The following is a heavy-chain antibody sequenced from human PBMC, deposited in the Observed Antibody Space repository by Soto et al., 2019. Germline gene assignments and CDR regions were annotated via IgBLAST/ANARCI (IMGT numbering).Heavy chain of an antibody. CDR3: ARGIARGQLDP. V-gene: IGHV1-69*06. Sequence: SVKVSWKESGGAFSSYAISWVRQSPEQGLEWMGVLIPIFGTANYSQKFQGRVKITADNTARTAYMDLRSLRSEDPAESYCARGIARGQLDPWGQGTLVTVSS. D-gene: IGHD2-15*01. CDR1: GGAFSSYA. CDR2: LIPIFGTA. J-gene: IGHJ5*02.